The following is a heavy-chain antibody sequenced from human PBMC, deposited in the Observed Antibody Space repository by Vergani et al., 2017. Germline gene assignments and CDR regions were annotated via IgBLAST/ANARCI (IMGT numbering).Heavy chain of an antibody. J-gene: IGHJ6*02. Sequence: EVQLVQSGAEVKKPGESLKISCNGSGYSFTSYWIGWVRQMPGKGLEWMGIIYPGDSDTRYSPSFQGQVTISADKSISTAYLQWSSLKPSDTAMYYCARLDAPAYDITGYYYYGMDVWGQGTTVTVSS. D-gene: IGHD3-9*01. CDR1: GYSFTSYW. V-gene: IGHV5-51*01. CDR2: IYPGDSDT. CDR3: ARLDAPAYDITGYYYYGMDV.